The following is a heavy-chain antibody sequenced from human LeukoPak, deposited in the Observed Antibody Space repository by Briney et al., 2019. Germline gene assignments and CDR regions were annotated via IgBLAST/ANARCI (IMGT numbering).Heavy chain of an antibody. CDR2: TSYSGNP. J-gene: IGHJ5*02. V-gene: IGHV4-59*01. CDR1: VGSISSFY. Sequence: PSETLSLTCSVSVGSISSFYCSWIRQPPGKGLEWIGYTSYSGNPNYNPSPKSRVTMSVDTSRKQFSLRLTSVTAADTAVYYGTGAPRKAWFDPWGEGTLVTVSS. CDR3: TGAPRKAWFDP. D-gene: IGHD1-14*01.